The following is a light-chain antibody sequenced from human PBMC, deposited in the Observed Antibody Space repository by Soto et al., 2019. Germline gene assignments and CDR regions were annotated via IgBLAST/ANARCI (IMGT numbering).Light chain of an antibody. CDR2: DAS. J-gene: IGKJ1*01. Sequence: DLQMTQATSSLSASVGERVNITCQATHDISNYLNWYQQKPGKAPKLLIYDASNLQTGVPSRFSGSGSGTDFTFTINSLRPEDIATYYCQQYDNLPPTWTFGQGTKADVK. CDR3: QQYDNLPPTWT. CDR1: HDISNY. V-gene: IGKV1-33*01.